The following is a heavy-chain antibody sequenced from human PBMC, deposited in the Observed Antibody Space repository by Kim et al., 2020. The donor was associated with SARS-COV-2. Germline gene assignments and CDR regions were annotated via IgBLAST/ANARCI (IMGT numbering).Heavy chain of an antibody. CDR1: GYTFTGYY. CDR2: INPNSGGT. CDR3: ARDHVGADYYYGMDV. V-gene: IGHV1-2*02. J-gene: IGHJ6*02. Sequence: ASVKVSCKASGYTFTGYYMHWVRQAPGQGLEWMGWINPNSGGTNYAQKFQGRVTMTRDTSISTAYMELSRLRSDDTAVYYCARDHVGADYYYGMDVWGQGTTVTVSS. D-gene: IGHD1-26*01.